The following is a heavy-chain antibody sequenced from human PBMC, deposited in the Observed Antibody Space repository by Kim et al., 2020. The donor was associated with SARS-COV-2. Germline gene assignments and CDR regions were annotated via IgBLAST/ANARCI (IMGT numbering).Heavy chain of an antibody. CDR3: ARDFRWDCIGGSCFSAYFYTMDV. D-gene: IGHD2-15*01. CDR1: GYRFTGYH. CDR2: MNPDNGAT. J-gene: IGHJ6*02. V-gene: IGHV1-2*06. Sequence: ASVKVSCKASGYRFTGYHMHWVRQAPGQALEWMGRMNPDNGATDDSQTFQDRVTRTRDTFISTAYMALTRLTSDDTAVYYFARDFRWDCIGGSCFSAYFYTMDVWGQGTTVTVS.